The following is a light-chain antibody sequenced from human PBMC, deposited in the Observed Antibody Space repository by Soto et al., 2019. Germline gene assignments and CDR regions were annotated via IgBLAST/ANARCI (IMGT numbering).Light chain of an antibody. CDR1: QSVLYSSNNKNY. J-gene: IGKJ1*01. V-gene: IGKV4-1*01. Sequence: DIVMTQSPDSLAVSLGERATINCKSSQSVLYSSNNKNYLAWYQQKPGQPPKLLIYWASTRESGVPDRFSGSGSGTDFTLTSSSLQAEDVAVYYCQQYYSTQWTFGQGTKVDI. CDR2: WAS. CDR3: QQYYSTQWT.